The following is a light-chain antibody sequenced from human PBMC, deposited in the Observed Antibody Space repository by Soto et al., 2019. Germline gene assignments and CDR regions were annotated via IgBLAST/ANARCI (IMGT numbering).Light chain of an antibody. V-gene: IGKV3-20*01. Sequence: EVVLTQSPGTLSLSPGERATLSCRASQSVSSNYLAWYQQKPGQAPRLLIYGASTRATGIPARFSGSGSGTEFTLTISSLQPDDFATYYCQQYSSYWTFAQGTKVDIK. CDR2: GAS. J-gene: IGKJ1*01. CDR1: QSVSSNY. CDR3: QQYSSYWT.